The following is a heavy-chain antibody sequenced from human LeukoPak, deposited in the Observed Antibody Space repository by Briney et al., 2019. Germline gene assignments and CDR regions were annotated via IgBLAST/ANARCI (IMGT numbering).Heavy chain of an antibody. Sequence: EASVKVSCKASGYIFSDYYMHWVRQAPGQGLEWLGWINPKSGAADYAQQFRGRVTMTRDTPINTAYMELSRLRSDDTAVYYCARGTFMGPSRSWYRWFDPGGQGNLVTVSS. D-gene: IGHD6-13*01. CDR2: INPKSGAA. J-gene: IGHJ5*02. CDR3: ARGTFMGPSRSWYRWFDP. CDR1: GYIFSDYY. V-gene: IGHV1-2*02.